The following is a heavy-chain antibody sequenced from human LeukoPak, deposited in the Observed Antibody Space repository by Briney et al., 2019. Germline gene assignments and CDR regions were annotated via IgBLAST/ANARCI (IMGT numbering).Heavy chain of an antibody. D-gene: IGHD1-14*01. CDR1: GGSFSGYY. Sequence: PSETLSLTCAVYGGSFSGYYWSWIRQPPGKGLEWIGEINHSGSTYYNPSLKSRVTISVDTSKNQFSLKLSSVTAADTAVYYCARVTRFYRTFDYWGQGTLVTVSS. CDR3: ARVTRFYRTFDY. J-gene: IGHJ4*02. V-gene: IGHV4-34*01. CDR2: INHSGST.